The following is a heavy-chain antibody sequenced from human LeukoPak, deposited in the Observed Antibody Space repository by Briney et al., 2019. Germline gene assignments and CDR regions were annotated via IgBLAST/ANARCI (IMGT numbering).Heavy chain of an antibody. CDR3: ARFNTYYYGSGSPD. D-gene: IGHD3-10*01. Sequence: GGSLRLSCAASGFTFSSYVMHWVRQAPGKGLEWVAVISYDGSKYYADSVKGRFTISRDNSKNTLYLQMNSLRAEDTAVYYCARFNTYYYGSGSPDWGQGTLVTVSS. CDR1: GFTFSSYV. J-gene: IGHJ4*02. CDR2: ISYDGSK. V-gene: IGHV3-30-3*01.